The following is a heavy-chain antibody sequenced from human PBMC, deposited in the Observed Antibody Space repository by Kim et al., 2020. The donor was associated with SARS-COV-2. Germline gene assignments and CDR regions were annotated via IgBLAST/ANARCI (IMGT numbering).Heavy chain of an antibody. CDR3: ARHGWGYDSSGYYDY. Sequence: SETLSLTCTVSGGSISSYYWSWIRQPPGKGLEWIGYIYYSGSTNYNPSLKSRVTISVDTSKNQFSLKLSSVTAADTAVYYCARHGWGYDSSGYYDYWGQGTLVTVSS. CDR1: GGSISSYY. CDR2: IYYSGST. J-gene: IGHJ4*02. V-gene: IGHV4-59*08. D-gene: IGHD3-22*01.